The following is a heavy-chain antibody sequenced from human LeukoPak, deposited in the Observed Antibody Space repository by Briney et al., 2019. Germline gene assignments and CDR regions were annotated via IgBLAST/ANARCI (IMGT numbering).Heavy chain of an antibody. Sequence: SETLSLTCTVSGGSISSSSYSWGWIRQPPGKGLEWIGSIFYSGSTYYNPSLKSRVTISLDTSKNQFSLKVSSVTAADTAVYYCAGYSGSYFDAFDIWGQGTMVTVSS. CDR1: GGSISSSSYS. V-gene: IGHV4-39*01. J-gene: IGHJ3*02. CDR3: AGYSGSYFDAFDI. CDR2: IFYSGST. D-gene: IGHD1-26*01.